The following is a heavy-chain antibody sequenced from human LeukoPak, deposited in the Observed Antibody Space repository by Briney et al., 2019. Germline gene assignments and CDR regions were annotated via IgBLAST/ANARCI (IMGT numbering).Heavy chain of an antibody. CDR3: ARVRITGVVGYFQH. V-gene: IGHV3-21*01. D-gene: IGHD3-16*01. CDR2: ISSSSRNI. J-gene: IGHJ1*01. Sequence: GGSLRLSCAASGLTFSGYYMNWVRLAPGKGLEWVSSISSSSRNIYYADSVKGRFTISRDNAKNSVYLQMNSLRAEDTAVYYCARVRITGVVGYFQHWGQGTLVTVSS. CDR1: GLTFSGYY.